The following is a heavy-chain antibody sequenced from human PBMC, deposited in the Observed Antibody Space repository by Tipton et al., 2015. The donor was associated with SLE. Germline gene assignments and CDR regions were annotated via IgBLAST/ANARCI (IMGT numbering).Heavy chain of an antibody. CDR3: ARVGYCTGGVCPPYFDY. V-gene: IGHV1-18*01. Sequence: QSGPEVKKPRASVKVSCKASGYPFSSYGLSWVRQAPGQGLEWMGWISAYDGKTNYGQKFKGRVTMTTDTSTRTAYMELRSLRSDDTAVYYCARVGYCTGGVCPPYFDYWGQGSRITVSS. J-gene: IGHJ4*02. CDR1: GYPFSSYG. CDR2: ISAYDGKT. D-gene: IGHD2-8*02.